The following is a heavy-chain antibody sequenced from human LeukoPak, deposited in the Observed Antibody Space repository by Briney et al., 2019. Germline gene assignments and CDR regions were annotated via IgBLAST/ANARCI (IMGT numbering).Heavy chain of an antibody. D-gene: IGHD3-22*01. V-gene: IGHV4-59*11. J-gene: IGHJ3*02. CDR1: GGSISSHY. Sequence: PSETLSLTCTVSGGSISSHYWSWVRQPPGKGLEWIGYIYYSGNTNYNPSLKSRVTISVDTSKNQFSLKLSSVTAADTAVYYCARAGDSSGYYYRGAFDIWGQGTMVTVSS. CDR2: IYYSGNT. CDR3: ARAGDSSGYYYRGAFDI.